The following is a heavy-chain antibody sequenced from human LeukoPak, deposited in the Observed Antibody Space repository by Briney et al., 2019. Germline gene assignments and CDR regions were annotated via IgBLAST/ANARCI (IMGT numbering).Heavy chain of an antibody. CDR1: GFTFDDYG. D-gene: IGHD3-22*01. Sequence: SGGSLRLSCAASGFTFDDYGMNWVRQAPGKGLEWVSGVNWNGGSTGYADSVKGRFTISRDNAKNSLYVQMNSLRTEDTALYYCARDLNYYANSGQGFAFDIWGQGTMVTVSS. V-gene: IGHV3-20*04. CDR3: ARDLNYYANSGQGFAFDI. J-gene: IGHJ3*02. CDR2: VNWNGGST.